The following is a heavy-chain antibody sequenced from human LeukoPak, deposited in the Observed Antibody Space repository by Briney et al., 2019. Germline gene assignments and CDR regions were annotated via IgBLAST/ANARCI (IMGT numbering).Heavy chain of an antibody. V-gene: IGHV4-59*08. J-gene: IGHJ4*02. D-gene: IGHD3-16*02. CDR1: GGSISSYY. CDR2: IYYSGST. Sequence: SETLSLTCTVSGGSISSYYWSWIRQPPGRGLEWIGYIYYSGSTNYNPSLKSRVTISVDTSKNQFSLKLSSVTAADTAVYYCARLQTNYVWGGYRSNSGFDYWGQGTLVTASS. CDR3: ARLQTNYVWGGYRSNSGFDY.